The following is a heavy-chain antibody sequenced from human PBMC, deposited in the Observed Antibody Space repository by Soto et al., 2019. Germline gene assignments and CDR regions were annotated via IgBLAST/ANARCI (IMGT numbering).Heavy chain of an antibody. CDR3: AGARSSTGPYPIVY. Sequence: QVQLQESGPGLVKPSQTLSLTCTVSGGSISSGGYYWSWIRQHPGKGLEWIGYIYYSGSTYYNPCQNSRTTITVDTSKKQFTRKLSAGTAAGTAVYYCAGARSSTGPYPIVYWGQGTLVTVSA. J-gene: IGHJ4*02. D-gene: IGHD2-2*01. CDR2: IYYSGST. V-gene: IGHV4-31*03. CDR1: GGSISSGGYY.